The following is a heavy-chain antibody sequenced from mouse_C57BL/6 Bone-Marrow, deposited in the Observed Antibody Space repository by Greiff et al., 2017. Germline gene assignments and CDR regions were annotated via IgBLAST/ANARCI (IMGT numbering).Heavy chain of an antibody. CDR1: GYTFTNYW. V-gene: IGHV1-64*01. CDR2: MHPNGGSP. Sequence: VQLQQPGAELVKPGASVKLSCKASGYTFTNYWMHWVKQRPGQGLEWIGMMHPNGGSPDYNEKFKSEATLSVDKSSSTAYMELSSLTSEDSAVYYWARSYDYDDYTMDYWGQGTSVTVSS. CDR3: ARSYDYDDYTMDY. D-gene: IGHD2-4*01. J-gene: IGHJ4*01.